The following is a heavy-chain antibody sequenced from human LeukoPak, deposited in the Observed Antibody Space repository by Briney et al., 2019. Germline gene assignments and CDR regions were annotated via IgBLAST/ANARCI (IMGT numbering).Heavy chain of an antibody. J-gene: IGHJ6*03. D-gene: IGHD1-26*01. CDR3: ARDAAGDTYYYYMDV. CDR2: MNPNSGNT. V-gene: IGHV1-8*03. CDR1: GYTFTSYD. Sequence: ASVKVSCKASGYTFTSYDINWVRQATGQGLEWMGWMNPNSGNTGYAQKFQGRVTITRNTSISTAYMELSSLRSEDTAVYYCARDAAGDTYYYYMDVWGKGTTVTVSS.